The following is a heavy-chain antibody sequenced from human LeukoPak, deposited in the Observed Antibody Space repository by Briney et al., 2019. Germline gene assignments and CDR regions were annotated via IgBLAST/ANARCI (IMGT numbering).Heavy chain of an antibody. J-gene: IGHJ4*02. D-gene: IGHD6-19*01. CDR1: GFTFDDYA. CDR2: ISWNSGSI. V-gene: IGHV3-9*01. Sequence: GGSLRLSCAASGFTFDDYAMHWVRHAPGKGLERVSGISWNSGSIGYADSVKGRFTISRDNAKNSLYLQMNSLRAEDTALYYCAKSGHSSGKGKYYFDYWGQGTLVTVSS. CDR3: AKSGHSSGKGKYYFDY.